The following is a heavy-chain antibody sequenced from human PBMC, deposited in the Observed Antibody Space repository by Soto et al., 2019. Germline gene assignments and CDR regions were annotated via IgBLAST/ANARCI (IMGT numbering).Heavy chain of an antibody. J-gene: IGHJ6*03. D-gene: IGHD2-15*01. CDR2: INPSGGST. Sequence: ASVKVSCKASGYTFTSYYMHWVRQAPGQGLEWMGIINPSGGSTSYAQKFQGRVTMTRDTFTSTVYMELSSLRSEDTAVYYCAVLGYCSGGSCYSARLDYYMDVWGKGTTVTVSS. CDR1: GYTFTSYY. CDR3: AVLGYCSGGSCYSARLDYYMDV. V-gene: IGHV1-46*03.